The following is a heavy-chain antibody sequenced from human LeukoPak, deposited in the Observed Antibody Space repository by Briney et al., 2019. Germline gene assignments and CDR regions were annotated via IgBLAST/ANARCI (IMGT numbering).Heavy chain of an antibody. V-gene: IGHV3-21*01. CDR2: TSVRSNYI. CDR1: GYTFSTYS. D-gene: IGHD3-22*01. CDR3: VRLRRNSDTSGFYYYYHF. Sequence: AGGSLRLSCAASGYTFSTYSINWVRQAPGQGLEWVSSTSVRSNYIYYADSVRGRFRISRDDARDSLYLQMNSLRAEDTAVYYCVRLRRNSDTSGFYYYYHFWGQGTLVTVSS. J-gene: IGHJ4*02.